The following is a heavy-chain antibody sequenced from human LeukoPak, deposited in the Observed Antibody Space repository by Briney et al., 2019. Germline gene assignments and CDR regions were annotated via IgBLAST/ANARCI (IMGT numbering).Heavy chain of an antibody. CDR1: GGSISSYY. J-gene: IGHJ4*02. D-gene: IGHD6-6*01. CDR2: IYYSGNT. Sequence: PSETLSLTCTVSGGSISSYYWSWIRQPPGKGLEWIGYIYYSGNTNYNPSLKSRVTISVDTSKNQFSLKLSSVTAADTAVYYCARGVAARLYYWGQGTLVTVSS. V-gene: IGHV4-59*01. CDR3: ARGVAARLYY.